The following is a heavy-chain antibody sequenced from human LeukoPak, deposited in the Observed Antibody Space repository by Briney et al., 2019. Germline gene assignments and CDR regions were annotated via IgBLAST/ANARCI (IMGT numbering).Heavy chain of an antibody. V-gene: IGHV1-69*05. J-gene: IGHJ4*02. D-gene: IGHD3-9*01. CDR2: IIPIFGTA. CDR3: ARGGDILTGXTFDY. CDR1: GGTFSSYA. Sequence: ASVKVSCKASGGTFSSYAISWVRQAPGQGLEWMGRIIPIFGTANYAQKFQGRVTTTTDESTSTAYMELSSLRSEDTAVYYCARGGDILTGXTFDYWGQGXLVTVSS.